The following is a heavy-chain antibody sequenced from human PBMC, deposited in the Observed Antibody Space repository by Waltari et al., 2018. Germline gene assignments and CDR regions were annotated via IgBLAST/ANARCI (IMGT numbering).Heavy chain of an antibody. CDR1: GFTFSSYA. CDR3: AKAGSGWYAYYYYYMDV. V-gene: IGHV3-23*04. Sequence: EVQLVESGGGLVQPGGSLRLSCAASGFTFSSYAMSWVRQAPGKGLEWVSAISGSGGSTYYADSVKGRFTISRDNSKNTLYLQMNSLRAEDTAVYYCAKAGSGWYAYYYYYMDVWSKGTTVTVSS. CDR2: ISGSGGST. J-gene: IGHJ6*03. D-gene: IGHD6-19*01.